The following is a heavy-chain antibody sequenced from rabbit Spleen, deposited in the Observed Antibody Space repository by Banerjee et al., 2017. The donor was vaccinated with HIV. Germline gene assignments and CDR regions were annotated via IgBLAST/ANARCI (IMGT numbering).Heavy chain of an antibody. CDR3: ARDAGSYDYIDGYFSL. Sequence: QSLEESGGDLVKPGASLTLICKASGFSFSSSYDMCWVRQAPGKGLEWIGCIYTGNGKVYYASWAKGRFTVSKTSSTTVTLQMTSLTAADTATYFCARDAGSYDYIDGYFSLWGPGTLVTVS. V-gene: IGHV1S40*01. D-gene: IGHD8-1*01. J-gene: IGHJ4*01. CDR1: GFSFSSSYD. CDR2: IYTGNGKV.